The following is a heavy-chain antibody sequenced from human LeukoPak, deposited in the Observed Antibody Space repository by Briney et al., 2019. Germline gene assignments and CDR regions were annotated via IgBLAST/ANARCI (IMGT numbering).Heavy chain of an antibody. V-gene: IGHV4-59*08. J-gene: IGHJ4*02. D-gene: IGHD1-26*01. CDR1: GGSISTYY. CDR2: VYDSGTT. CDR3: ARHGGSLGYFDY. Sequence: PSETLSLTCSVSGGSISTYYWSWIRQTPGKGPEWIGYVYDSGTTNYNPSLKGRVTISSDTSKNQFSLNLRSVNAADTAICYCARHGGSLGYFDYWRQGTLVTVSS.